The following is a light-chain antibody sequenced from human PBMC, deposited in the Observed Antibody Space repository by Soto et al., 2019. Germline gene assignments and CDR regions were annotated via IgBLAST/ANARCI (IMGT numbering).Light chain of an antibody. J-gene: IGKJ5*01. V-gene: IGKV3-11*01. Sequence: EIVLTQSPATLSLSPGERATLSCRASQSVGNNLAWYQQKPGQAPRLLIYGASSRATGIPDRFSGSGSGTDFTLTISSLEPEDFAVYYCQQRSAWSSITFGQGTRLEIK. CDR3: QQRSAWSSIT. CDR1: QSVGNN. CDR2: GAS.